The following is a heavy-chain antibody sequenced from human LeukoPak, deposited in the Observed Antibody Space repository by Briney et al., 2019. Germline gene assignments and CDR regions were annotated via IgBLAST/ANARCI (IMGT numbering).Heavy chain of an antibody. CDR3: AREQSVFDNWLDP. J-gene: IGHJ5*02. V-gene: IGHV3-33*01. CDR2: IWYDESNE. Sequence: GGSLRLSCGASGFIFSHYGMHWVRHAPGKGVECVAVIWYDESNEYYADSVKGRFTVSRNNSKNTLYLQMSSLRAGDTAIYYCAREQSVFDNWLDPWGQGTLVTVSS. CDR1: GFIFSHYG. D-gene: IGHD3-10*01.